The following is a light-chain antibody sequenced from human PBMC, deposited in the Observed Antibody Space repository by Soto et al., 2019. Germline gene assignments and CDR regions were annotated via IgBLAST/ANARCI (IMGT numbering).Light chain of an antibody. CDR2: SAS. J-gene: IGKJ1*01. CDR1: QSVSNN. V-gene: IGKV3D-15*01. CDR3: QQYNNWPRT. Sequence: EIVMTQSPVTLSVSPGERATLSCRASQSVSNNLAWYQQKPGQAPRLLIFSASSRATGSPARFSGSGSGTDFTLTISSLQSEDFAIYFCQQYNNWPRTFGQGTK.